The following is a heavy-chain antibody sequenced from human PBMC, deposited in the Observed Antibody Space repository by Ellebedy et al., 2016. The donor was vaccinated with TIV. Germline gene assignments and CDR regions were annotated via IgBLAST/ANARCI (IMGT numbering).Heavy chain of an antibody. CDR2: MRSRAKDYAA. CDR3: IRHEEWLRPW. J-gene: IGHJ4*02. Sequence: GESLKISXAASGLSSSTASMQRVRQAPGKGLEWVGRMRSRAKDYAAQYGESVRGRFSISRDDSKNMAYVQMNSLRIEDTAIYYCIRHEEWLRPWWGQGVLVTVSS. CDR1: GLSSSTAS. V-gene: IGHV3-73*01. D-gene: IGHD6-19*01.